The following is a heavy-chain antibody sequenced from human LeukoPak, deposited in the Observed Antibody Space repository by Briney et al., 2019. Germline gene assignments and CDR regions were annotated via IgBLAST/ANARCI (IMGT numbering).Heavy chain of an antibody. Sequence: GGSLRLSCAASGFTFDDYAIHWVRQPPGKGLEWVSLISWEGDTTYYADSVRGRFTISRDNRKNTLHLQINSLRTEDTAFYYCARDSDYGSATNYFDYWGPGTLVSVSS. CDR3: ARDSDYGSATNYFDY. CDR2: ISWEGDTT. V-gene: IGHV3-43*01. J-gene: IGHJ4*02. D-gene: IGHD3-10*01. CDR1: GFTFDDYA.